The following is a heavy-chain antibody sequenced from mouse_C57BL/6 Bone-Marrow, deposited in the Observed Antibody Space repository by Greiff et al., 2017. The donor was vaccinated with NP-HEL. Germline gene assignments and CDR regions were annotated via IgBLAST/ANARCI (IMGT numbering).Heavy chain of an antibody. CDR2: IDPSDSYT. Sequence: QVQLQQPGAELVKPGASVKLSCKASGYTFTSYWMQWVKQRPGQGLEWIGEIDPSDSYTNYNQKFKGKATLTVDTSSSTAYMQLSSLTSEDSAVYYCAREGKWLPWDFDYWGQGTTLTVSS. J-gene: IGHJ2*01. V-gene: IGHV1-50*01. D-gene: IGHD2-2*01. CDR1: GYTFTSYW. CDR3: AREGKWLPWDFDY.